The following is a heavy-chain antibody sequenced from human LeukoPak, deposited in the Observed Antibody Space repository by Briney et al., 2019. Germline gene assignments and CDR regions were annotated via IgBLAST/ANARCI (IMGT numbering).Heavy chain of an antibody. V-gene: IGHV4-34*01. CDR2: INHSGST. CDR1: GGSFSGYY. D-gene: IGHD4-17*01. Sequence: SETLSLTCAVYGGSFSGYYWSWIRQPPGKGLEWIGEINHSGSTNYNPSLKSRVTISVDTSKNQFSLKLSSVTAADTAVYYCARRDYGCPGYFDLWGRGTLVTVSS. CDR3: ARRDYGCPGYFDL. J-gene: IGHJ2*01.